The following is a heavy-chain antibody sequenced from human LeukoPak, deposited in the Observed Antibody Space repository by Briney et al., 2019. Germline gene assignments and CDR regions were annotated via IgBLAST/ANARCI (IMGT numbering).Heavy chain of an antibody. CDR2: IYNSGNT. D-gene: IGHD3-16*01. V-gene: IGHV4-59*08. CDR1: GGSVSAYY. CDR3: ARHSSLMQLGCFDY. Sequence: PSDTLSLTCSVSGGSVSAYYWSWIRQPLGRGLEWMGYIYNSGNTNYNPSLKSRLTISVDTSGNHFSLKLSSVTAADTAVYYCARHSSLMQLGCFDYWGQGALVTVSS. J-gene: IGHJ4*02.